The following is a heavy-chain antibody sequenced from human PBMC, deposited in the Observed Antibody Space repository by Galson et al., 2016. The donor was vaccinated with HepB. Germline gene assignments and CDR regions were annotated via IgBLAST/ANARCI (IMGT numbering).Heavy chain of an antibody. CDR2: IYPGDSDT. CDR3: ARQGTLGAWFDP. V-gene: IGHV5-51*01. J-gene: IGHJ5*02. D-gene: IGHD3-10*01. Sequence: QSGAEVKKPGESLKISCKGSGYSFTTYWIGWVRQMPGRGLEWMGVIYPGDSDTRYSPSFQGQVSISADKSINTVYLQWRSLKASDIAIYYCARQGTLGAWFDPWGQGTLVTVSS. CDR1: GYSFTTYW.